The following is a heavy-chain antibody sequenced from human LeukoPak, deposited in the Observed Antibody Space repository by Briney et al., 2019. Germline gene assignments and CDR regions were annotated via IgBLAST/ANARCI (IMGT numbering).Heavy chain of an antibody. Sequence: GGSLRLSCAVSGFTFSTYSMNWVRQAPGKGLEWVSYISSSSSTIYYADSVKGRFTISRDNAKNSLYLQMNSLRAEDTAVYYCAKFYDILTGYFDYWGQGTLVTVSS. CDR3: AKFYDILTGYFDY. J-gene: IGHJ4*02. V-gene: IGHV3-48*01. CDR1: GFTFSTYS. D-gene: IGHD3-9*01. CDR2: ISSSSSTI.